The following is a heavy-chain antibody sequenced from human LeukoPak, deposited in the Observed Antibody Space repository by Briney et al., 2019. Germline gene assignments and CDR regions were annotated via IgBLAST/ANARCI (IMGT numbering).Heavy chain of an antibody. J-gene: IGHJ4*02. D-gene: IGHD1-26*01. V-gene: IGHV3-21*01. CDR3: ARVRSGSYSDY. CDR2: ISSSSSNI. Sequence: GGSLRLXCAASGFTFSSYSMNWVRQAPGKGLEWVSSISSSSSNIYYTDSLKGRFTISRDNAKNSLYLQMNSLRAEDTAVYYCARVRSGSYSDYWGQGTLVTVSS. CDR1: GFTFSSYS.